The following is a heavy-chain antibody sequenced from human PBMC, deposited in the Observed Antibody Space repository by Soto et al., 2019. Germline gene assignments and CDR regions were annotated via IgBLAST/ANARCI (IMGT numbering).Heavy chain of an antibody. CDR1: VFTFSSYA. V-gene: IGHV3-30-3*01. CDR3: VRDAQGVVNNYFDY. CDR2: ISYDGSNK. Sequence: QVQLVESGGGVVQPGRSLRLSCAASVFTFSSYAMHWVRQAPGKGLEWVAVISYDGSNKYYADSVKGRFTISRDNSKNTLYLQMNSLRAEDTAVYYCVRDAQGVVNNYFDYWGQGTLVTVSS. J-gene: IGHJ4*02. D-gene: IGHD3-3*01.